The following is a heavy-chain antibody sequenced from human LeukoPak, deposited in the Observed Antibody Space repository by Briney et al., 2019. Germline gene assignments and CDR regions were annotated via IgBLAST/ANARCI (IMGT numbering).Heavy chain of an antibody. CDR3: ARTSPVTANFDS. D-gene: IGHD4-11*01. J-gene: IGHJ4*02. V-gene: IGHV3-23*01. CDR1: GFTFSTYA. Sequence: GGSLRLSCAASGFTFSTYAMSWVRQAPGKGLEWVSAIDGSGTITYYADSVKGRFAISRDNSKNTLYLQMNSLRPADTAVYSCARTSPVTANFDSWGQGTLVIVSS. CDR2: IDGSGTIT.